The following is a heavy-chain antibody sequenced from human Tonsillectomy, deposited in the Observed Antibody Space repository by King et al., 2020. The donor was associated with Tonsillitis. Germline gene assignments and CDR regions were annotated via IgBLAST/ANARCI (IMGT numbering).Heavy chain of an antibody. J-gene: IGHJ4*02. CDR3: ASYYDSSGSSGFDY. Sequence: VQLVESGGGLVQPGGSLRLSCAASGFTFSTYWMTWVRQAPGKGLDWVANIKQDGSEKYYVDSVNGRFTISRDNAKNSLYLQMNSLRAEDTAVYYCASYYDSSGSSGFDYWGQGTLVTVSS. CDR1: GFTFSTYW. CDR2: IKQDGSEK. V-gene: IGHV3-7*01. D-gene: IGHD3-22*01.